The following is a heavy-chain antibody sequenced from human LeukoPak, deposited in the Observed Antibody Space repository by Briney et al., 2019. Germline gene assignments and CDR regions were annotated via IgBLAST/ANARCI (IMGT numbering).Heavy chain of an antibody. CDR1: GFTFDDYG. J-gene: IGHJ4*02. D-gene: IGHD5-18*01. Sequence: GGSLRLSCAASGFTFDDYGMSWVRQAPGKGLEWVSGINWNGGSTGYAASVKGRFTISRDNAKNSLYLQMNSLRAEDTALYYCARGVDTAMVTTPSYWGQGTLVTVSS. CDR2: INWNGGST. CDR3: ARGVDTAMVTTPSY. V-gene: IGHV3-20*04.